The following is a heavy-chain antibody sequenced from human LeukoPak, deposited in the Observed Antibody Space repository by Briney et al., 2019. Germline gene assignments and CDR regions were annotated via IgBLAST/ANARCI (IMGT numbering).Heavy chain of an antibody. D-gene: IGHD1/OR15-1a*01. Sequence: PGRPLRLSCAASGFTFSDYAMHWVRQVPGKGLEWVGGSSWNSGTIAYGESVKGRATISRDNARNSLYLEVNSLRVEDTALYYCAKDLAVGTSPRVYAFDVWGQGSLVTVSS. J-gene: IGHJ3*01. CDR3: AKDLAVGTSPRVYAFDV. CDR2: SSWNSGTI. CDR1: GFTFSDYA. V-gene: IGHV3-9*01.